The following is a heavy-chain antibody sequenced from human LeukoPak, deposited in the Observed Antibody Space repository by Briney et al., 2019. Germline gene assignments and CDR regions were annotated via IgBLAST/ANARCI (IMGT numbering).Heavy chain of an antibody. CDR1: GFTFSSYS. CDR3: ARSPYCSGGSCKGVLGY. V-gene: IGHV3-21*01. D-gene: IGHD2-15*01. J-gene: IGHJ4*02. CDR2: ISSSSSYI. Sequence: GGSLRLSCAASGFTFSSYSMNWVRQAPGKGLEWVSSISSSSSYIYYADSVKGRFTISRDNAKNSLYLQMSSLRAEDTAMYYCARSPYCSGGSCKGVLGYWGQGTLVTVSS.